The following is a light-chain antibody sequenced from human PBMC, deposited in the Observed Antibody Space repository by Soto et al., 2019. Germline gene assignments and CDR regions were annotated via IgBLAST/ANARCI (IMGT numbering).Light chain of an antibody. Sequence: DIQMTQSPSSLSASMGDRVTITCRASQSISSYLNWYQQKPGRAPKLLISAASSLQSGVPSRFSGSGSGADFTLPISSLQPEDFATYYCQQSYSTPPYTFGQGTKLEIK. CDR2: AAS. J-gene: IGKJ2*01. CDR1: QSISSY. CDR3: QQSYSTPPYT. V-gene: IGKV1-39*01.